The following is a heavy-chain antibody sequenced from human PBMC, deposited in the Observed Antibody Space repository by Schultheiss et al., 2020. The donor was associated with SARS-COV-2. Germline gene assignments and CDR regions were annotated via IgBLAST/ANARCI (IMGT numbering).Heavy chain of an antibody. Sequence: ASVKVSCKASGGTFSSYAISWVRQAPGQGLEWMGGINPNSGATFYAQKFQGRVTMTRDTTINTAYMELTRLTFDDTAVYYCARLRDYWGQGTLVTVSS. V-gene: IGHV1-2*02. J-gene: IGHJ4*02. CDR3: ARLRDY. CDR1: GGTFSSYA. CDR2: INPNSGAT. D-gene: IGHD3-10*01.